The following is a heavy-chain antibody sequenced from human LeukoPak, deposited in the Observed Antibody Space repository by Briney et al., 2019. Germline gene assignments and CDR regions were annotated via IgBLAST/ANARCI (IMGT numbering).Heavy chain of an antibody. CDR3: TSDGNGFYDLGSHNWFDP. J-gene: IGHJ5*02. CDR2: IYPGDSDT. D-gene: IGHD3/OR15-3a*01. Sequence: GESLKISCXGSGYSFTSYWIGWVRQMPGKGLEWMGIIYPGDSDTRDSPSFQGQVTISADKSISTAYLQWSSLRSDDTAVYYCTSDGNGFYDLGSHNWFDPWGQGTLVTVSS. V-gene: IGHV5-51*01. CDR1: GYSFTSYW.